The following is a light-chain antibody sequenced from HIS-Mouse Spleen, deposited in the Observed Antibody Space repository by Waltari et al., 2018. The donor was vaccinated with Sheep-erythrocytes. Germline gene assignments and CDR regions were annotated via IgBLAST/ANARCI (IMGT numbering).Light chain of an antibody. J-gene: IGLJ2*01. Sequence: QSALTQPPSASGSPGQSVTISCTGTSSDVGGYNYVSWYQQHPGKAPKRMIYEVSKRPSGVPVRLSGSKSGNTASLTVSGLQAEDEADYYCSSYAGSNNLVFGGGTKLTVL. V-gene: IGLV2-8*01. CDR2: EVS. CDR1: SSDVGGYNY. CDR3: SSYAGSNNLV.